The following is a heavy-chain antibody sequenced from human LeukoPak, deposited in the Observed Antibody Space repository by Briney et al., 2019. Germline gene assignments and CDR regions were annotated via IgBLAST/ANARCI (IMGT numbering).Heavy chain of an antibody. Sequence: GGSLRLSCAASGFTFSRYAMSWVRQAPGKGLEWVSAISDNGGTTYCADSVKGRFTISRDNAKNSLYLQMNSLRDEDTAMYYCARDKGGAYCGDDCYSGSYFDYWGQGTLITVSS. CDR2: ISDNGGTT. CDR1: GFTFSRYA. V-gene: IGHV3-23*01. CDR3: ARDKGGAYCGDDCYSGSYFDY. D-gene: IGHD2-21*02. J-gene: IGHJ4*02.